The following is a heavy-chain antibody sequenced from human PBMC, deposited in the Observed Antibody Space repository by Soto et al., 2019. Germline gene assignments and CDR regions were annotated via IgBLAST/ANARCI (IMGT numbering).Heavy chain of an antibody. Sequence: EVQLVESGGGLVQPGGSLRLSCAASGFTFSDHYMDWVRQAPGKGLEWVGRSKNKADSYTTEYAASVKGRFTISRDGSKNSLFLQMNSLKTEDTAXXYCXXXXXGNDFGAAWGQGILVTVSS. J-gene: IGHJ4*02. CDR2: SKNKADSYTT. V-gene: IGHV3-72*01. D-gene: IGHD3-16*01. CDR3: XXXXXGNDFGAA. CDR1: GFTFSDHY.